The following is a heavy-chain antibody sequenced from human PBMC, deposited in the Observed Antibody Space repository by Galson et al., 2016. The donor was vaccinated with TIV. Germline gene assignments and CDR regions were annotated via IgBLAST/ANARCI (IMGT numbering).Heavy chain of an antibody. CDR2: SSGSGDTI. V-gene: IGHV3-23*01. D-gene: IGHD2-2*02. Sequence: SLRLSCAASGFTFNTNTMSWIHQAPGKGLEWVSTSSGSGDTIYYADSVKGRFTISRDNSKGTLYLQMSSLRVDDTAIYYCAKTQVDIVVAPAATPGYYFDYWGQGTLVTVSS. CDR1: GFTFNTNT. J-gene: IGHJ4*02. CDR3: AKTQVDIVVAPAATPGYYFDY.